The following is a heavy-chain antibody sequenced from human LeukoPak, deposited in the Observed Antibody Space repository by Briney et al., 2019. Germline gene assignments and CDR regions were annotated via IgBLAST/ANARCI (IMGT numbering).Heavy chain of an antibody. Sequence: GGSLRLSCAASGFPFSSYAMTWVRQAPGKGLEWDSTISGSGVSTYYADSVKGRFNISRDNSKNTLYLQMNSLRAEDTAVYYCAKPFHGSGTYFFFDYWGQGTLVTVSS. D-gene: IGHD3-10*01. J-gene: IGHJ4*02. CDR1: GFPFSSYA. CDR3: AKPFHGSGTYFFFDY. V-gene: IGHV3-23*01. CDR2: ISGSGVST.